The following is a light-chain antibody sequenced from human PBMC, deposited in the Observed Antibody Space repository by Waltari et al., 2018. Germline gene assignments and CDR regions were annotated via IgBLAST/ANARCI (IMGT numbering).Light chain of an antibody. CDR3: QEFGSSATWT. Sequence: ELVLTQSPGTLSLSPGERVTLSCRATQTLNKNYVAWFQHKPGQAPRLLIYGASTRPTGIPDRFIGSGSGTDFTLTITRLEPEDFAVYYCQEFGSSATWTFGQGTKVGIK. J-gene: IGKJ1*01. V-gene: IGKV3-20*01. CDR2: GAS. CDR1: QTLNKNY.